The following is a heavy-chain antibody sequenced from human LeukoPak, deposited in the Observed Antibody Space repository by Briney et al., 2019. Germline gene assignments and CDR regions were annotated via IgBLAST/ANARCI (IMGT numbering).Heavy chain of an antibody. CDR3: ARGTYNTSPPDL. J-gene: IGHJ3*01. CDR1: GVSIRSNY. D-gene: IGHD1-14*01. Sequence: SETLSLICTVSGVSIRSNYWSWVRQPPGKGLEWVGYIYYTGSTKYNPSLKSRVTISVDTSRSQFSLKLSSVTAADTAVYYCARGTYNTSPPDLWGQGTMATVSS. V-gene: IGHV4-59*01. CDR2: IYYTGST.